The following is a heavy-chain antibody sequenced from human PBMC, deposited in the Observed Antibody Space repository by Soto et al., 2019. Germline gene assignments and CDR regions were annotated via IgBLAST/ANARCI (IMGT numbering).Heavy chain of an antibody. J-gene: IGHJ6*02. CDR2: MNPNSGNT. Sequence: QVQLVQSGAEVKKPGASVKVSCKASGYTFTSYDINWVRQATGQGLEWMGWMNPNSGNTGYAQKFPGRVNMTRTTSISTAYMELSSLRSEDTAVYYCARGDYDFWSGYSRPYYYYGMDVWGQGTTVTVSS. D-gene: IGHD3-3*01. V-gene: IGHV1-8*01. CDR1: GYTFTSYD. CDR3: ARGDYDFWSGYSRPYYYYGMDV.